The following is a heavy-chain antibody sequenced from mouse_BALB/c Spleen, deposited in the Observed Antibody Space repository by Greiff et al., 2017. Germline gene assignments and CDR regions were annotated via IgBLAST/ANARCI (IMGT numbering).Heavy chain of an antibody. CDR2: IDPENGNT. V-gene: IGHV14-1*02. D-gene: IGHD2-3*01. J-gene: IGHJ4*01. CDR1: GFNITDYY. Sequence: VQLQQSGAELVRPGALVKLSCKASGFNITDYYMHWVKQRPEQGLAWIGWIDPENGNTIYDPKFQGKASITADTSSNTAYLQLSSLTSEDTAVYYCARANGYYPGDWGQGTSVTVSS. CDR3: ARANGYYPGD.